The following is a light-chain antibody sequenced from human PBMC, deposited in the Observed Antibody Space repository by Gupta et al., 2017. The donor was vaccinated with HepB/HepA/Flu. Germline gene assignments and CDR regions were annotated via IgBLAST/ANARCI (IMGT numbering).Light chain of an antibody. Sequence: QSALTQPASVSGSPGQSITIACTGTSSDVGGYNSVSWYQQYPGKAPKLLIYDLTARPSGIPTRFSASKSGNTASLTITGLQTEDEADYFCTSFTRSTSTLVLFGGGTKLTVL. CDR3: TSFTRSTSTLVL. V-gene: IGLV2-14*03. J-gene: IGLJ3*02. CDR1: SSDVGGYNS. CDR2: DLT.